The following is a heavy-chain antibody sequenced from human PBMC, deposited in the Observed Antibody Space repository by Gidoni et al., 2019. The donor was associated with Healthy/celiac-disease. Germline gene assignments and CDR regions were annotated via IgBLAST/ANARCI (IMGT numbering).Heavy chain of an antibody. CDR3: ARVSPYSSSWYEYYYGMDV. Sequence: QVQLQQWGAGLLKPSETLSLTCAVYGGSFSGYYWSWIRQPPGKGLEWMGESNNSVSTNYNPSLKSRVTISVDTSKNQFSLKLSSVTAADTALYYCARVSPYSSSWYEYYYGMDVWGQGTTVTVSS. J-gene: IGHJ6*02. D-gene: IGHD6-13*01. CDR1: GGSFSGYY. CDR2: SNNSVST. V-gene: IGHV4-34*01.